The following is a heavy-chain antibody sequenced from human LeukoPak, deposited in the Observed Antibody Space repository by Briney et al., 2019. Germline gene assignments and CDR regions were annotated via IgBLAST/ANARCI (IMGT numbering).Heavy chain of an antibody. V-gene: IGHV4-4*07. D-gene: IGHD4-17*01. J-gene: IGHJ4*02. CDR1: GDSIYNYY. Sequence: SETLSLTCTVSGDSIYNYYWGWIRQPARKGLEWIGRIFTGRSTDYNPSLTSRVTMSLDTSKNQFSLKLNSVTAADTAVYYCARESREVHGDGYYFAYWGQGTLVTVSS. CDR2: IFTGRST. CDR3: ARESREVHGDGYYFAY.